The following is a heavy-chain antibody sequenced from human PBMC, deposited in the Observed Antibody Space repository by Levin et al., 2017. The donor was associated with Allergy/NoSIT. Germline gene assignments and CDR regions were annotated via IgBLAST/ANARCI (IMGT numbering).Heavy chain of an antibody. CDR2: IWYDGSNK. J-gene: IGHJ6*02. D-gene: IGHD3-16*01. CDR3: ARDLAGEKSPGYYGMDG. Sequence: GESLKISCAASGFTFSSYGMHWVRQAPGKGLEWVAVIWYDGSNKYYADSVKGRFTISRDNSKNTLYLQMNSLRAEDTAVYYCARDLAGEKSPGYYGMDGWGQGTTVTVSS. CDR1: GFTFSSYG. V-gene: IGHV3-33*01.